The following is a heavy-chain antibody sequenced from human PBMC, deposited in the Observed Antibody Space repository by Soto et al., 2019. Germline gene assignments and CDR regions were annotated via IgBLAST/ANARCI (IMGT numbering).Heavy chain of an antibody. V-gene: IGHV2-5*02. J-gene: IGHJ4*02. CDR3: AHRVLRTVFGLVTTTAIYFDF. D-gene: IGHD3-3*01. Sequence: QITLKESGPTVVKPTETLTLTCTFSGFSLTTSGVGVGWVRQSPGKAPQRLALIYWDDDKRYRTSLKSRLTITKDTSKNQVVLTLPNVDPADTATYYCAHRVLRTVFGLVTTTAIYFDFWGQGTPVVVSS. CDR2: IYWDDDK. CDR1: GFSLTTSGVG.